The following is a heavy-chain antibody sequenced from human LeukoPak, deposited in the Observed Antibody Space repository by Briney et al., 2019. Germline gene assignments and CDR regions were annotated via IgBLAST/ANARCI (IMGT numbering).Heavy chain of an antibody. CDR1: GYTFTSYY. CDR3: ARDQEYGSGSYYKLDY. Sequence: ASVKVSCKASGYTFTSYYMHWVRQAPGQGLEWMGIINPSGGSTSYAQKFQGRVTMTRDTSTSTVYMELSSLRSEDTAVYYCARDQEYGSGSYYKLDYWGQGTLVTVSS. J-gene: IGHJ4*02. V-gene: IGHV1-46*01. D-gene: IGHD3-10*01. CDR2: INPSGGST.